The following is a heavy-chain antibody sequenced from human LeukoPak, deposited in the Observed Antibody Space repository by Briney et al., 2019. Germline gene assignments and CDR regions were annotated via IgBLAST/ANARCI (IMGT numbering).Heavy chain of an antibody. CDR1: GGSISTYY. Sequence: SETLSLTCSVSGGSISTYYWSWIRQPPGKGLEWIGYIYYNGTTGSNPSLQSRVTISVDTSKTQLSLNLSSVTAADTAVYYCARHSRRLDHFDYWGQGTLVTVSS. CDR3: ARHSRRLDHFDY. J-gene: IGHJ4*02. D-gene: IGHD1-1*01. V-gene: IGHV4-59*08. CDR2: IYYNGTT.